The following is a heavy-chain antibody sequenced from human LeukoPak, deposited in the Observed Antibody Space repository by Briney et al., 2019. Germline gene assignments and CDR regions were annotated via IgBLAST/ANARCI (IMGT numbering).Heavy chain of an antibody. CDR2: IYPGDSDT. Sequence: GESLKISCKGSGYSFTSYWIGWVRQMPGKGLQWMGIIYPGDSDTRYSPSFQGQVTISADKSISTAYLQWISLKASDTAVYYCARRYCSGGSCYSGFDYWGQGTLVTVSS. D-gene: IGHD2-15*01. J-gene: IGHJ4*02. CDR3: ARRYCSGGSCYSGFDY. V-gene: IGHV5-51*01. CDR1: GYSFTSYW.